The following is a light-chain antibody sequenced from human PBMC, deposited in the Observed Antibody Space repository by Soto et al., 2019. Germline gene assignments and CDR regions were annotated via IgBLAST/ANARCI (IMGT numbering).Light chain of an antibody. CDR3: HQYGSSPQA. CDR2: GAS. V-gene: IGKV3-20*01. Sequence: IVLTQSPGTLSLSPGERVTLSCRASQSVTRSFLAWYQQKPSQAPRLLIYGASSRATGIPDRFSGSGSGTDFTLTISRLEPEDFAVYYCHQYGSSPQAFGPGTKVDIK. CDR1: QSVTRSF. J-gene: IGKJ3*01.